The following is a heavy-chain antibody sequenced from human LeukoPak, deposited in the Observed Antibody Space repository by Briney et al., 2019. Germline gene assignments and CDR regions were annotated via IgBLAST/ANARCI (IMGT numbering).Heavy chain of an antibody. CDR2: ISGSGGST. CDR1: GFTFSSYA. Sequence: GGSLRLSCAASGFTFSSYAMSWVRQAPGKGLEWVSAISGSGGSTYYADSVKGRFTISRDNSKNTLYLQMNSLRAEDTAVYYCAKDRTKWLVFRNVEVWWFDPWGQGTLVTVSS. D-gene: IGHD6-19*01. CDR3: AKDRTKWLVFRNVEVWWFDP. J-gene: IGHJ5*02. V-gene: IGHV3-23*01.